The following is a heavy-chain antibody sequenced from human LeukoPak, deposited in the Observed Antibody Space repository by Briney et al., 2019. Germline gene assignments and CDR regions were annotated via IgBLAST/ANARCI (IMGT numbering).Heavy chain of an antibody. CDR3: ARGLGTVTTLNYYVAV. Sequence: ASVKVSCKASGYSFTDYYMHWVRRAPGQGLEWMGWINPNNGGANYARKFQGGVTMTRDTSISTAYMEVSRLRSDDTAVYYCARGLGTVTTLNYYVAVWDQGNLITVSS. V-gene: IGHV1-2*02. J-gene: IGHJ4*02. D-gene: IGHD4-17*01. CDR2: INPNNGGA. CDR1: GYSFTDYY.